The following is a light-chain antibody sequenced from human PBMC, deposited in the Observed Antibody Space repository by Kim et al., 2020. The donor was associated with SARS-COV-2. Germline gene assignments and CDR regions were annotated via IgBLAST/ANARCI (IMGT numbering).Light chain of an antibody. CDR1: QEMRDD. CDR2: GAS. Sequence: GDRVTITRRASQEMRDDVGWDQQNPQRAPMRLIYGASSLQSGVASRFSGRGAVTEFTLTISSLQPENFATYFCVQHNTYPSTFGQGTRLEIK. V-gene: IGKV1-17*01. J-gene: IGKJ5*01. CDR3: VQHNTYPST.